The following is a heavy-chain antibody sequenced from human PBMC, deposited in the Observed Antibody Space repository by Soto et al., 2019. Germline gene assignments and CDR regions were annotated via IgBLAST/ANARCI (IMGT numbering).Heavy chain of an antibody. J-gene: IGHJ5*02. Sequence: PSETLSLTCNVSGGSISNYYWTWVRQSPEKGLEWIGYMYYNGNINYNPSLKSRVTISIDTSKNQFSLTLKSVTAADTAVYYCANGGNWLDPWGQGVLVTVSS. D-gene: IGHD3-16*01. CDR1: GGSISNYY. CDR3: ANGGNWLDP. CDR2: MYYNGNI. V-gene: IGHV4-59*01.